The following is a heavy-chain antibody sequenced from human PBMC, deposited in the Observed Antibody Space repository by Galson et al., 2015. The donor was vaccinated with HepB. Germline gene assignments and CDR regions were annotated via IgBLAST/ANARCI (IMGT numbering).Heavy chain of an antibody. D-gene: IGHD3-10*01. CDR2: IYYSGST. J-gene: IGHJ2*01. CDR3: ARSLSGLLWFGEAQQFDL. Sequence: ETLSLTCTVSGGSISSSSYYWGWIRQPPGKGLGWIGSIYYSGSTYYNPSLKSRVTISVDTSKNQFSLKLSSVTAADTAVYYCARSLSGLLWFGEAQQFDLWGRGTLVTVSS. CDR1: GGSISSSSYY. V-gene: IGHV4-39*01.